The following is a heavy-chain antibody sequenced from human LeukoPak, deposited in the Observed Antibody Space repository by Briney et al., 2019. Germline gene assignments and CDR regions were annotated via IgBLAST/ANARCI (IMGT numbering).Heavy chain of an antibody. CDR1: GGSFSGYY. Sequence: LETLSLTCAVYGGSFSGYYWSWIRQPPGKGLEWIGEINHSGSTNYNPSLESRVTISVDTSKNQFSLKLSSVTAADTAVYYCAREGDYGELDFDYWGQGTLVTVSS. V-gene: IGHV4-34*01. CDR2: INHSGST. D-gene: IGHD4-17*01. J-gene: IGHJ4*02. CDR3: AREGDYGELDFDY.